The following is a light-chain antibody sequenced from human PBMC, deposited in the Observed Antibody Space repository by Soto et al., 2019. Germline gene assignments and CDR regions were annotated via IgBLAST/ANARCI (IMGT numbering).Light chain of an antibody. CDR1: SSDVGSYNL. Sequence: QSVLTQPASVSGSPGQSITISCTGTSSDVGSYNLVSWYQQHPGKAPKLMIYEGSKRPSGVSNRFSGSKSGNTASLTISGRQDEDEADYYCCSYAGSAVFGGGTKLTVL. V-gene: IGLV2-23*01. J-gene: IGLJ2*01. CDR2: EGS. CDR3: CSYAGSAV.